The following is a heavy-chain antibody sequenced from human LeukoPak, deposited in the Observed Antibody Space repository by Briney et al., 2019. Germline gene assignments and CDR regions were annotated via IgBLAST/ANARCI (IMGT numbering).Heavy chain of an antibody. V-gene: IGHV3-74*01. CDR1: GFTFSSFA. D-gene: IGHD4/OR15-4a*01. J-gene: IGHJ6*02. CDR3: ARAAKLNANNYYYYGMDV. Sequence: GGSLRLSCAASGFTFSSFAMSWVRQAPGKGLVWVSRINSDGSSTSYADSVKGRFTISRDNAKNTLYLQMNSLRAEDTAVYYCARAAKLNANNYYYYGMDVWGQGTTVTVSS. CDR2: INSDGSST.